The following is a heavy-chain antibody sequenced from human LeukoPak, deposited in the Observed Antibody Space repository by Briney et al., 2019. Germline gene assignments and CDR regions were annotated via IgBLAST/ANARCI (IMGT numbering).Heavy chain of an antibody. CDR2: ISGSGGST. V-gene: IGHV3-23*01. D-gene: IGHD3-3*01. CDR3: AKDPTIFGVVPSFFDY. Sequence: PGGSLRLSCAASGFTVSSNYMSWVRQAPGKGLEWVSAISGSGGSTYYADSVKGRFTISRDNSKNTLYLQMNSLRAEDTAVYYCAKDPTIFGVVPSFFDYWGQGTLVTVSS. J-gene: IGHJ4*02. CDR1: GFTVSSNY.